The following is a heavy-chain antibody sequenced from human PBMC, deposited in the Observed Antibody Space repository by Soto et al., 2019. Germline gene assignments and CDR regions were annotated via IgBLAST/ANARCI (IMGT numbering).Heavy chain of an antibody. Sequence: QVQLVESGGGVVQPGRSLRLSCAASGFTFSSYGMHWVRQAPGKGLEWVASISQDGRKTYYVDSVKGRFTISRDNSKNTLYRQMNSMGADDMAVYSCASTSVYYPAPMEYWGQGTLGSVSS. CDR2: ISQDGRKT. CDR1: GFTFSSYG. D-gene: IGHD3-10*01. CDR3: ASTSVYYPAPMEY. J-gene: IGHJ4*02. V-gene: IGHV3-30*19.